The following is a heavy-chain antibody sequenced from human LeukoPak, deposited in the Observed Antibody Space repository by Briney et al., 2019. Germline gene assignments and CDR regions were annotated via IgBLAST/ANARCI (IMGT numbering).Heavy chain of an antibody. CDR2: ISIDGSRQ. V-gene: IGHV3-30*04. CDR3: AREAGTFYYYYYMDV. D-gene: IGHD6-19*01. CDR1: GFSFSDYA. J-gene: IGHJ6*03. Sequence: PRGSLRLSCADSGFSFSDYAMHWVRQAPGKGLEWVAVISIDGSRQHYADSVKGRFTISRDNSKNTLYLQMNSLRAEDTAVYYCAREAGTFYYYYYMDVWGKGTTVTVSS.